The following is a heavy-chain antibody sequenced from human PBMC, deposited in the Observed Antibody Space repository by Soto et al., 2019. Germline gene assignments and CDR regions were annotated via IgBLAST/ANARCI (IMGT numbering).Heavy chain of an antibody. CDR3: ASYTIAVAGTTYYYYGMDV. V-gene: IGHV1-18*04. Sequence: ASVKVSCKASGYTFTSYCISWVRQAPGQGLEWMGWISAYNGNTNYAQKLQGRVTMTTDTSTSTAYMELRSLRSDDTAVYYCASYTIAVAGTTYYYYGMDVWGQGTTVTVSS. D-gene: IGHD6-19*01. CDR2: ISAYNGNT. CDR1: GYTFTSYC. J-gene: IGHJ6*02.